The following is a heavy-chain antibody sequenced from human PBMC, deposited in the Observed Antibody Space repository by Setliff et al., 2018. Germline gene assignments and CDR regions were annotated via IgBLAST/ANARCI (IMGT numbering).Heavy chain of an antibody. CDR3: TTSRAPRVVLAADFDL. CDR2: ISPYSGET. J-gene: IGHJ4*02. V-gene: IGHV1-18*01. D-gene: IGHD2-21*01. Sequence: ASVKVSCKTSGFHFITYGFSWVRQAPGQGLEWMGWISPYSGETNNAQKFQDRLSVTADTSSKTIYMELRSLTSDDTAVYFCTTSRAPRVVLAADFDLWGQGTLVTVSS. CDR1: GFHFITYG.